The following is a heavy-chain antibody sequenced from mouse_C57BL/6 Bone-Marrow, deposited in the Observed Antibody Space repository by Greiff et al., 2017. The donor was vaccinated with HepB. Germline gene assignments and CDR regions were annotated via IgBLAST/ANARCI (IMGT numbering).Heavy chain of an antibody. V-gene: IGHV5-4*01. CDR2: ISDGGSYT. Sequence: EVNVVESGGGLVKPGGSLKLSCAASGFTFSSYAMSWVRQTPEKRLEWVATISDGGSYTYYPDNVKGRFTISRDNAKNNLYLQMSHLKSEDTAMYYCAREGAYYSNLWFAYWGQGTLVTVSA. D-gene: IGHD2-5*01. CDR1: GFTFSSYA. J-gene: IGHJ3*01. CDR3: AREGAYYSNLWFAY.